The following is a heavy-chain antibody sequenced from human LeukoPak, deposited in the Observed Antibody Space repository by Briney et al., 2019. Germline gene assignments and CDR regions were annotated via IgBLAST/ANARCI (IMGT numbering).Heavy chain of an antibody. CDR3: AKYSSSSNYYYGMDV. V-gene: IGHV3-30*18. CDR2: ISHDGSKK. CDR1: GFIFSGYA. Sequence: GRSLRLSCAASGFIFSGYAMHWVRPAAGKGLEWVAVISHDGSKKYYAASVKGRFTISRDNSEKTLYLQMNSLRAEDTAVYYCAKYSSSSNYYYGMDVWGQGTTVTVSS. J-gene: IGHJ6*02. D-gene: IGHD6-13*01.